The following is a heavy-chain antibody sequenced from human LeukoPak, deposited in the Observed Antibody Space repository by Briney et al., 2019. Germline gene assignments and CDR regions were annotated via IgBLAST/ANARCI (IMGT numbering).Heavy chain of an antibody. J-gene: IGHJ6*02. CDR2: INPSGGST. CDR3: ARYPGIAVAGSDYYYYYGMDV. Sequence: ASVKVSCKASGGTFTSYYMHWVRQAPGQGLEWMGIINPSGGSTSYAQKFQGRVTMTRDTSTSTVYMELSSLRSEDTAVYYCARYPGIAVAGSDYYYYYGMDVWGQGTTVTVSS. V-gene: IGHV1-46*01. CDR1: GGTFTSYY. D-gene: IGHD6-19*01.